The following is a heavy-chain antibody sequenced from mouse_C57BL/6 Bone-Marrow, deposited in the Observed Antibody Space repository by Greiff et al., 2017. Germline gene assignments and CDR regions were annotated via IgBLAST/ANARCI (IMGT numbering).Heavy chain of an antibody. CDR2: ISSGSSTI. Sequence: EVMLVESGGGLVKPGGSLKLSCAASGFTFSDYGMHWVRQAPEKGLEWVAYISSGSSTIYYADTVKGRFTITRDNAKNTLFLQMTSLRSEDTAMYYCAILITTVVAPLDFDVWGTGTTVTVSS. CDR3: AILITTVVAPLDFDV. D-gene: IGHD1-1*01. J-gene: IGHJ1*03. V-gene: IGHV5-17*01. CDR1: GFTFSDYG.